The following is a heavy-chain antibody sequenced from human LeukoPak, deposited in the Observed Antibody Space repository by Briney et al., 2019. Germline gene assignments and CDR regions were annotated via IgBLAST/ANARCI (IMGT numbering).Heavy chain of an antibody. CDR1: GGSISSSNW. J-gene: IGHJ4*02. D-gene: IGHD3-16*01. CDR2: IYHSGST. V-gene: IGHV4-4*02. CDR3: ARHYVWGNNPYYPFDH. Sequence: SETLSLTCAVSGGSISSSNWWSWVRQPPGKGLEWIGEIYHSGSTNYNPSLKSRVTISVDKSKNQFSLKLSSVTAADTAVYYCARHYVWGNNPYYPFDHWGQGALVTVSS.